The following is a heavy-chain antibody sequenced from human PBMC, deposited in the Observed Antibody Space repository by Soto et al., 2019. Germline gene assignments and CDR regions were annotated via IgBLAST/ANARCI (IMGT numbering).Heavy chain of an antibody. D-gene: IGHD2-21*02. CDR2: IWYDGSNK. CDR1: GFTFSSYG. Sequence: GGSLRLSCAASGFTFSSYGMHWVRQAPGKGLEWVAVIWYDGSNKYYADSVKGRFTISRDNSKNTLYLQMNSLRAEDTAVYYCARDNRHVGDSLFDYWGQGTLVTVSS. V-gene: IGHV3-33*01. CDR3: ARDNRHVGDSLFDY. J-gene: IGHJ4*02.